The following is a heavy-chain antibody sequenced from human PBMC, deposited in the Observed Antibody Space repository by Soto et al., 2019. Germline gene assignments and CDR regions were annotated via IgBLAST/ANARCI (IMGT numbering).Heavy chain of an antibody. Sequence: SETLSLTCTVSGGSISSGGYYWSWIRQHPGKGPEWIGYIYYSGSTYYNPSLKSRVTISVDTSKNQFSLKLSSVTAADTAVYYCARTRAKSLSSSGPAGTFDYWGQGTLVTVSS. CDR1: GGSISSGGYY. CDR3: ARTRAKSLSSSGPAGTFDY. D-gene: IGHD3-22*01. J-gene: IGHJ4*02. CDR2: IYYSGST. V-gene: IGHV4-31*03.